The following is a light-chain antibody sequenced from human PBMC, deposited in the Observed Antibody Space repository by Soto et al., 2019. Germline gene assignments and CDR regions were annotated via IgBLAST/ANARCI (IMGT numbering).Light chain of an antibody. Sequence: QSVLTQPPSVSGAPGQRVTISCTGSSSNIGAGYDVHWYQQLPGTAPKLLIYGNSNRPSGVPDRFSGSKSGTSASLAITGLQAEDEADYYCQSYDGSLSGTHAVFGGGTQLTVL. CDR3: QSYDGSLSGTHAV. CDR2: GNS. V-gene: IGLV1-40*01. CDR1: SSNIGAGYD. J-gene: IGLJ7*01.